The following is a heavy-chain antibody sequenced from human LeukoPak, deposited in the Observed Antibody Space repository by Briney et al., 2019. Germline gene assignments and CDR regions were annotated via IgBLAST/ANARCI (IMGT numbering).Heavy chain of an antibody. CDR2: IIPIFGTA. CDR1: GGTFSSYA. D-gene: IGHD2-2*01. J-gene: IGHJ4*02. CDR3: ARGPTSTSCLRL. V-gene: IGHV1-69*06. Sequence: ASVKVSCKASGGTFSSYAISWVRQAPGQGLEWMGGIIPIFGTANYAQKFQGRVTITADKSTSTVYMELSSLRSEDTAVYYCARGPTSTSCLRLWGQGTLVTVSS.